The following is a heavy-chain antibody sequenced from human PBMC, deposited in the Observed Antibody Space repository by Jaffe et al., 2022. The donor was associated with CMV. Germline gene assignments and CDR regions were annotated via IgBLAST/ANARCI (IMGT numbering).Heavy chain of an antibody. V-gene: IGHV3-9*01. CDR3: VKGKWGQLVYYFDY. CDR2: INWNSGSV. J-gene: IGHJ4*02. Sequence: EVQLVESGGGLIQPGRSLRLSCVASGFTFDDYAMHWVRQAPGKGLEWVSGINWNSGSVGYVDSVKGRFTISRDNAKRSLYLQMNSLRTEDTALYYCVKGKWGQLVYYFDYWGQGTLVTVSS. D-gene: IGHD1-1*01. CDR1: GFTFDDYA.